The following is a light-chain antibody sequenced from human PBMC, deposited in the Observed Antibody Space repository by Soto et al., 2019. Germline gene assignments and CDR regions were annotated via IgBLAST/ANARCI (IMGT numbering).Light chain of an antibody. V-gene: IGKV1-12*01. CDR1: QGISIW. CDR3: QQANSFPWT. CDR2: VAS. J-gene: IGKJ1*01. Sequence: DIQMTQSPSSMSASVGDRVTIACRASQGISIWLAWYQHRPGKAPRLLIYVASSLQSGVPSRFSGSGSGTDFTLTISSRQPEDFATYYCQQANSFPWTFGQGTKVEIK.